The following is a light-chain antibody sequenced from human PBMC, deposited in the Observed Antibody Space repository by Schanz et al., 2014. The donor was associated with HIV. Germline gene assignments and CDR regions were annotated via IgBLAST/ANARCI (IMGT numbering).Light chain of an antibody. CDR3: CSYTSSSTLV. CDR2: DVS. J-gene: IGLJ2*01. CDR1: SGDVGSYNY. V-gene: IGLV2-14*03. Sequence: QSALTQPASVSGSPGQSISISCTGTSGDVGSYNYVSWYQQHPGKAPKLMIYDVSNRPSGVSNRFSGSKSANTASLTISGLQAEDEADYFCCSYTSSSTLVFGGGTKLTVL.